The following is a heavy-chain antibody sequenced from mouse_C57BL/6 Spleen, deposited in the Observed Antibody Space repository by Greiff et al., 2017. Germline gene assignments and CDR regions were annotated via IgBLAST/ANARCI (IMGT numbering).Heavy chain of an antibody. CDR2: ISSGSSTT. CDR3: AREGCYPFAY. Sequence: DVQLQESGAGLVKPGGSLKLSCAASGFTFSDYGMHWVRQAPGKGLEWVAYISSGSSTTYYADTVKGRFTISRDNAKNTMFLQMTSLRSEDTAMYYYAREGCYPFAYWGQGTLVTVSA. J-gene: IGHJ3*01. D-gene: IGHD2-12*01. V-gene: IGHV5-17*01. CDR1: GFTFSDYG.